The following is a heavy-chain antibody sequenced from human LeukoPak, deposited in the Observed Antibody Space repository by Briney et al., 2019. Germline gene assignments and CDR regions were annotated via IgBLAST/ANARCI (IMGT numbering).Heavy chain of an antibody. CDR3: ASGGSSWYDRVDY. CDR2: ISSSSGTI. CDR1: GFTFSSYS. J-gene: IGHJ4*02. D-gene: IGHD6-13*01. Sequence: PGGSLRLSCAASGFTFSSYSMNWVRQAPGKGLEWVSYISSSSGTIYYADSLKGRFTISRDNAKNSLYLQMNSLRAEDTAVYYCASGGSSWYDRVDYWGQGTLVTVSS. V-gene: IGHV3-48*01.